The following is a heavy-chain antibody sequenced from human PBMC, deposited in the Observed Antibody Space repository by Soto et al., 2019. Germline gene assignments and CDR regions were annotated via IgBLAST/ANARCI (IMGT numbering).Heavy chain of an antibody. Sequence: QVQLVQSGAEVKKPGASVKVSCKASGYTFTSYDINWVRQATGQGLEWMGWMNPNSGKTGYAQKFQGRVTMTRSIAISTASMELSSRRSEYTVVYYCARWPDGYYYYGMDVWGQGTTVTVSS. J-gene: IGHJ6*02. CDR3: ARWPDGYYYYGMDV. CDR1: GYTFTSYD. V-gene: IGHV1-8*01. CDR2: MNPNSGKT.